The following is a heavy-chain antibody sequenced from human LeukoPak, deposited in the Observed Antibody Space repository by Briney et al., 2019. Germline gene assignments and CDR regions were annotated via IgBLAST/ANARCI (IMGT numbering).Heavy chain of an antibody. J-gene: IGHJ4*02. Sequence: PSETLSLTCTVSGGSISSYYWSWIRQPPGKGLEWIGYIYYSGSTNYNPSLKSRVTISVDTSKNQFSLKLGSVTAADTAVYYCARRGVLMVYATEYYFDYWGQGTLVTVSP. D-gene: IGHD2-8*01. CDR3: ARRGVLMVYATEYYFDY. V-gene: IGHV4-59*08. CDR2: IYYSGST. CDR1: GGSISSYY.